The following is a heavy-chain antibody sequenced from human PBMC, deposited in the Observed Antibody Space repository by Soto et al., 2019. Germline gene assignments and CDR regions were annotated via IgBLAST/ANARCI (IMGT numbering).Heavy chain of an antibody. J-gene: IGHJ4*02. Sequence: GGSLRLSCAASGFTFSSYAMSWVRQAPGKGLEWVSAISGSGGSTYYADSVKGRFTISRDNSKNTLYLQMNSLRAEDTAVYYCAKDFWSGYYTFGSFDYWGQGTLVTVSS. CDR1: GFTFSSYA. CDR2: ISGSGGST. CDR3: AKDFWSGYYTFGSFDY. V-gene: IGHV3-23*01. D-gene: IGHD3-3*01.